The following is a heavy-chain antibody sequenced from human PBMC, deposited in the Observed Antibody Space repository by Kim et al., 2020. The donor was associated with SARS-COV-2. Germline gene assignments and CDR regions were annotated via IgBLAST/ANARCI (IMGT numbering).Heavy chain of an antibody. CDR1: GGSFSGYY. Sequence: SETLSLTCAVYGGSFSGYYWSWIRQPPGKGLEWIGEINHSGSTNYNPSLKSRVTISVDTSKNQFSLKLSSVTAADTAVYYCARGLYGSGSYYQDWGQGTLSPSPQ. D-gene: IGHD3-10*01. V-gene: IGHV4-34*01. J-gene: IGHJ4*02. CDR2: INHSGST. CDR3: ARGLYGSGSYYQD.